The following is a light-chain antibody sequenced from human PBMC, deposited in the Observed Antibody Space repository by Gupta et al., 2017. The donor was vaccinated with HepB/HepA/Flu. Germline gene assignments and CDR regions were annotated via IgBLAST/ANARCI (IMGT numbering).Light chain of an antibody. CDR1: SSDVGGYNY. CDR2: DVS. V-gene: IGLV2-14*01. Sequence: QSALTQPAPVSGSPGQPIPISCTGTSSDVGGYNYVSWYQQHPGKAPKLMMYDVSNRPSGVSNRFSGSKSGNTASLPISGLQAEEEADYYCSSCKSSSTPVVFGGGTKLTVL. J-gene: IGLJ2*01. CDR3: SSCKSSSTPVV.